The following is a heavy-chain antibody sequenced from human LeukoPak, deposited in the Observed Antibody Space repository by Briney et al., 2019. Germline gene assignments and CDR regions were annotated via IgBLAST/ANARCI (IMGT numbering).Heavy chain of an antibody. CDR1: GFTFSSYA. D-gene: IGHD3-22*01. CDR3: ARVRYYYDSSGLPQY. V-gene: IGHV3-30*04. Sequence: GRSLRLSCAASGFTFSSYAMHWVRRAPGKGLEWVAVISYDGSNKYYADSVKGRFTISRDNSKNTLYLQMNSLRAEDTAVYYCARVRYYYDSSGLPQYWGQGTLVTVSS. J-gene: IGHJ4*02. CDR2: ISYDGSNK.